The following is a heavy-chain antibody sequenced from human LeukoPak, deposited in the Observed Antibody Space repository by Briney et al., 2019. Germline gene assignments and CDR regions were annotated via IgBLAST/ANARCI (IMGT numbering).Heavy chain of an antibody. CDR2: ISSSSSYI. CDR1: GFTFSSYS. J-gene: IGHJ6*04. Sequence: GGSLRLSCAASGFTFSSYSMNWVRQAPGKGLEWVSSISSSSSYIYYADSVKGRFTISRDNAKNSLYLQMNSLRAEDTAVYYCASDGARGTYYYGMDVWGKGTTVTVSS. V-gene: IGHV3-21*01. D-gene: IGHD3-16*01. CDR3: ASDGARGTYYYGMDV.